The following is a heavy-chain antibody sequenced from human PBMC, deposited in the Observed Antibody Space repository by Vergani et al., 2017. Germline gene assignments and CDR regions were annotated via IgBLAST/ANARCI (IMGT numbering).Heavy chain of an antibody. CDR3: ARVPITMVRGVIKYNWFDP. J-gene: IGHJ5*02. CDR1: GGTFSSYA. D-gene: IGHD3-10*01. CDR2: IIPIFGTA. Sequence: QVQLVQSGAEVKKLGSSVKVSCKASGGTFSSYAISWVRQAPGQGLEWMGGIIPIFGTANYAQKFQGRVTITADESTSTAYMELSSLRSEDTAVYYCARVPITMVRGVIKYNWFDPWGQGTLVTVSS. V-gene: IGHV1-69*13.